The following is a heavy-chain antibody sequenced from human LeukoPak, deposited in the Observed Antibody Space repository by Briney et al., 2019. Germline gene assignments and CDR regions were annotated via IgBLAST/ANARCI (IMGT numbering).Heavy chain of an antibody. Sequence: GGSLRLSCAASGFTFNNYVMNWVRQAPGKGLEWVSAISGRGGSTYYADSVKGRLTISRANSKNTLYLQMNSLRAEDTAVYYCAKDAAAAGYFDYWGQGTLVTVSS. V-gene: IGHV3-23*01. J-gene: IGHJ4*02. D-gene: IGHD6-13*01. CDR2: ISGRGGST. CDR3: AKDAAAAGYFDY. CDR1: GFTFNNYV.